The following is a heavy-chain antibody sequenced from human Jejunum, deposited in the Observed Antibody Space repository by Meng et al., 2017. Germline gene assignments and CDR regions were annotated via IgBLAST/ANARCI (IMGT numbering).Heavy chain of an antibody. Sequence: QVQLQESGPGLVRPSETLSLTCTISGGSVNSGSYYWSWIWQPPGKGLEWIGYMYFSGSTNYNASLKSRVTISVDTSKKQFSLKLTSVTAADTAVYYCARGHFDKYFDSWGQGTLVTVSS. CDR2: MYFSGST. CDR3: ARGHFDKYFDS. J-gene: IGHJ4*02. V-gene: IGHV4-61*01. D-gene: IGHD3-22*01. CDR1: GGSVNSGSYY.